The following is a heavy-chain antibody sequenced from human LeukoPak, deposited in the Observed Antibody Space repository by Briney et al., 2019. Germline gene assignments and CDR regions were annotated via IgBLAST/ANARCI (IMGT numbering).Heavy chain of an antibody. CDR1: DGSFSGYY. D-gene: IGHD3-22*01. Sequence: PSETLSLTCGDYDGSFSGYYWSWIRQPPGKGLEWIGEINHSGSTKYNASLKSRVTISVDTSKNQFSLKLSSVTAADTAVYYCARGKGYYDSSGYYYWGQGSLVTVSS. J-gene: IGHJ4*02. CDR2: INHSGST. V-gene: IGHV4-34*01. CDR3: ARGKGYYDSSGYYY.